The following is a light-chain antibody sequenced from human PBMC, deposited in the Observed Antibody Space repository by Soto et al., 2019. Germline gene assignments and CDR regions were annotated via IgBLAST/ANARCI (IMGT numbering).Light chain of an antibody. J-gene: IGKJ4*01. CDR2: DAS. Sequence: DLQMTQSPSTLSASVGDRVTITCRASQSISSWLAWYQQKPGKAPKLLIYDASSLESGVPSRFRGSGSGTEFTLTISSLQPDDFATYYCQQYNSYSLTFGGGTKVEIK. CDR3: QQYNSYSLT. V-gene: IGKV1-5*01. CDR1: QSISSW.